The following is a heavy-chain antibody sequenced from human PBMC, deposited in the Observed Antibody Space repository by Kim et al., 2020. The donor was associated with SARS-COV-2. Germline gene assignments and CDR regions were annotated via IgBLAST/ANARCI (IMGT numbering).Heavy chain of an antibody. CDR2: INPNSGGT. D-gene: IGHD3-10*01. CDR3: ARVRVRGVIDYGMDV. V-gene: IGHV1-2*05. Sequence: ASVKVSCKASGYTFTGYYMHWVRQAPGQGLEWMGRINPNSGGTNYAQKFQGRVTMTRDTSISTAYMELSRLRSDDTVVYYCARVRVRGVIDYGMDVWGQGTTITVSS. CDR1: GYTFTGYY. J-gene: IGHJ6*02.